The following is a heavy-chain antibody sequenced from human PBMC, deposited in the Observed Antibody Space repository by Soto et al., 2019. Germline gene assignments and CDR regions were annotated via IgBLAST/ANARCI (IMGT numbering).Heavy chain of an antibody. CDR2: ISNRGSP. D-gene: IGHD6-13*01. V-gene: IGHV3-23*01. CDR3: AKHWGTPAPDDY. CDR1: GFAFHTYD. J-gene: IGHJ4*02. Sequence: EVHLLESGGGLVQPGGSLTLSCAGSGFAFHTYDMTWVRQAPGKGLEWVSMISNRGSPYYSGSVRGRFTISRDNSNSILYLQMNSLRADDTAIYFCAKHWGTPAPDDYWGQGTLVNVSS.